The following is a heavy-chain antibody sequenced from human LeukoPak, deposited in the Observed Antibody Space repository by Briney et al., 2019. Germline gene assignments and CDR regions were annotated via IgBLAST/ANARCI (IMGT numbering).Heavy chain of an antibody. CDR2: IYYSGST. V-gene: IGHV4-34*01. D-gene: IGHD2-2*01. Sequence: SETLSLTCAVYGGSFSGYYWDWIRQPPGKGLEWIGTIYYSGSTYYNPSLKSRVTISLDTSKNQFSLKVSSVTAADTAVYYCARVKRKYQLLKPLHETPSHYFDYWGQGTLVTVSS. J-gene: IGHJ4*02. CDR3: ARVKRKYQLLKPLHETPSHYFDY. CDR1: GGSFSGYY.